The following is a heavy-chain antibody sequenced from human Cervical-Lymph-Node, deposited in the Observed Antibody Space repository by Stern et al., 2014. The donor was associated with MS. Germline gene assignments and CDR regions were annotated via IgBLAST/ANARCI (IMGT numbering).Heavy chain of an antibody. J-gene: IGHJ4*02. D-gene: IGHD1-14*01. CDR2: ARDKAHSYTT. V-gene: IGHV3-72*01. CDR1: GFSFSDYY. CDR3: ARVYAVGAPEPDC. Sequence: EVQLVESGGGLVQPGGSLRLSCAGSGFSFSDYYVDWVRQAPGKGLEWVGRARDKAHSYTTSYAASVKGRFTISRDDSKNSLYLQMNSLKTEDTAVYYCARVYAVGAPEPDCWGQGTLVTVSS.